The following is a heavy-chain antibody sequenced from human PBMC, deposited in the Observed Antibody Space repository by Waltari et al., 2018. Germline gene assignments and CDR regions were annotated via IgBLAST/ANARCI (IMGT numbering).Heavy chain of an antibody. CDR3: TRDANVGAPPPIGY. CDR1: GGSISDTSYF. J-gene: IGHJ4*02. D-gene: IGHD3-16*01. Sequence: QVQLQQWGAGLVKPSETLFLTCNVSGGSISDTSYFWGWVRQPPGKGLEWIGSISRRESALYKASLTSRATISFDNAKNQLYLKLTSLTAADTATYYCTRDANVGAPPPIGYWGQGALVTVS. V-gene: IGHV4-39*07. CDR2: ISRRESA.